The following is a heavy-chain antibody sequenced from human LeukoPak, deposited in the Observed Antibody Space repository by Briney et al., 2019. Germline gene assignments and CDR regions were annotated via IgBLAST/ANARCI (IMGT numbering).Heavy chain of an antibody. Sequence: GGSLRLSCTASGFTFSTYWINWVRQSPGKGLVWVALINGDGSTTTRADSVKSRFTISRDNAKNTAYLQMNSLRDEDTAVYYCARDYAGSPDYWGQGTLVTVSA. CDR1: GFTFSTYW. D-gene: IGHD3-10*01. CDR3: ARDYAGSPDY. V-gene: IGHV3-74*03. CDR2: INGDGSTT. J-gene: IGHJ4*02.